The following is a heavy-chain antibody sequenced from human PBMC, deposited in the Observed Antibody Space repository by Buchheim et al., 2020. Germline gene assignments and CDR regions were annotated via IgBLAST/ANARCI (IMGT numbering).Heavy chain of an antibody. J-gene: IGHJ4*02. V-gene: IGHV1-8*01. D-gene: IGHD3-10*01. Sequence: QVQLVQSGAEVKTPGASVKVSCKASRYTVTSYDINWVRQATGRGLEWMGWMNPNSGNTGYAQKFQGRVTMTRDTSISTVYMELSSLRSEDTAVYYCAREVSMIRGLFNYWGQGTL. CDR3: AREVSMIRGLFNY. CDR2: MNPNSGNT. CDR1: RYTVTSYD.